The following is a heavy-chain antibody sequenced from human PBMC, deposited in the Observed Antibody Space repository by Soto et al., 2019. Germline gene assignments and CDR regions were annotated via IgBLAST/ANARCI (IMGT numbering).Heavy chain of an antibody. D-gene: IGHD6-19*01. CDR2: IGNSTNTM. Sequence: EVQLVESGGGLVQPGGSLRLSCAASGFSFSRYSMNWVLQAPGKGLEWVSYIGNSTNTMYYADSVKGRFTISRDNAKNSLYLQMTGLRDDDAAVYYCEGAGHSSYGGQGTVVTVSS. CDR3: EGAGHSSY. J-gene: IGHJ4*02. CDR1: GFSFSRYS. V-gene: IGHV3-48*02.